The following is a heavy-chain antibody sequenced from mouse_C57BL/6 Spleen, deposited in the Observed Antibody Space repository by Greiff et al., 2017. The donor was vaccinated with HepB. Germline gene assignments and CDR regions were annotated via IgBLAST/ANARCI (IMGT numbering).Heavy chain of an antibody. Sequence: VKLQQPGAELVRPGSSVKLSCKASGYTFTSYWMHWVKQRPIQGLEWIGNIDPSDSETHYNQKFKDKATLTVDKSSSTAYMQLSSLTSEDSAVYYCARGDIVTTSYFDYWGQGTTLTVSS. V-gene: IGHV1-52*01. J-gene: IGHJ2*01. D-gene: IGHD2-5*01. CDR2: IDPSDSET. CDR3: ARGDIVTTSYFDY. CDR1: GYTFTSYW.